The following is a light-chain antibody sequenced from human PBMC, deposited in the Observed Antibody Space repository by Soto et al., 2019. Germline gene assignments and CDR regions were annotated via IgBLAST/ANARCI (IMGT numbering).Light chain of an antibody. J-gene: IGKJ2*01. CDR3: QQSYSTLPT. Sequence: DIQMTQSPSSLSSSAGDRVTITCRASQSISSYLDGYQQKPAKAPTLLIYAASSLESGVPSRFSGSGSGTDFTLTISSLQPEDFATYYCQQSYSTLPTFGQGTKVEIK. CDR1: QSISSY. V-gene: IGKV1-39*01. CDR2: AAS.